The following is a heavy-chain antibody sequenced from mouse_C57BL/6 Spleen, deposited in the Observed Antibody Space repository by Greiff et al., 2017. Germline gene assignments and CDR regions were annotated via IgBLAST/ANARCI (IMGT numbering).Heavy chain of an antibody. Sequence: DVKLQESGPGLVKPSQSLSLTCSVTGYSITSGYYWNWIRQFPGNKLEWMGYISYDGSNNYNPSLKNRISITRDTSKNQFFLKLNSVTTEDTATYYCARGAYYSNYEDYWGQGTTLTVSS. CDR2: ISYDGSN. V-gene: IGHV3-6*01. J-gene: IGHJ2*01. D-gene: IGHD2-5*01. CDR1: GYSITSGYY. CDR3: ARGAYYSNYEDY.